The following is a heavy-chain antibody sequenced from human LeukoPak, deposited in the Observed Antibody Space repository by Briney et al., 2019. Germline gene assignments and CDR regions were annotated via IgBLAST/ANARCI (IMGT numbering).Heavy chain of an antibody. J-gene: IGHJ4*02. CDR3: ARHGPVSSGWSDY. CDR1: GYSFTSYW. CDR2: IYPGDSDT. V-gene: IGHV5-51*01. Sequence: HGESLKISCKGSGYSFTSYWIGWVRQMPGKGLERMGIIYPGDSDTRYSPSFQGQVTISADKFISTAYLQWSSLKASDTAIYYCARHGPVSSGWSDYWGQGTLVTVSS. D-gene: IGHD6-19*01.